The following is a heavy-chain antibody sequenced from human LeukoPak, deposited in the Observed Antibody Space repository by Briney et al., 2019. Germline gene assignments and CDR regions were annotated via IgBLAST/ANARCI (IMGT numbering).Heavy chain of an antibody. D-gene: IGHD3-9*01. CDR2: IYYSGST. Sequence: SETLSLTCAVSGGSISSGGYYWSWIRQHPGKGLEWIGYIYYSGSTYYNPSLKSRVTISVDTSKNQFSLKLSSVTAPDTAVYYCATEGILDNCCDPWGQGTLVSVSS. CDR1: GGSISSGGYY. J-gene: IGHJ5*02. CDR3: ATEGILDNCCDP. V-gene: IGHV4-31*11.